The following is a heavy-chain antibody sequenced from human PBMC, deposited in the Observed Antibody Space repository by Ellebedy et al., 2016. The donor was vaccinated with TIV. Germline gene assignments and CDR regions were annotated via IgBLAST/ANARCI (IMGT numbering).Heavy chain of an antibody. Sequence: SETLSLTXTVSGGSISSSSHYWGWIRQPPGKGLQWIANIYYSGATYYHPSLKSRVTISFDTSKNPFSLRLSSVTAADTAVYYCARHLLRDFYGSGSPNYWYFDLWGRGTQVTVSS. CDR1: GGSISSSSHY. CDR3: ARHLLRDFYGSGSPNYWYFDL. CDR2: IYYSGAT. V-gene: IGHV4-39*01. D-gene: IGHD3-10*01. J-gene: IGHJ2*01.